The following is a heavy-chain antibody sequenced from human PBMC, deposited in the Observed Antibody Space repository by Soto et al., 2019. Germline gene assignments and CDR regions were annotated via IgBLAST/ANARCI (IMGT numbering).Heavy chain of an antibody. CDR3: ARGSRSSIPGAFDY. Sequence: SETLSLTCAVYGGSFSGYYWSWIRQPPGKGLEWIGEINHSGSTNYNPSLKSRVTISVDTSKNQFSLKLSSVTAADTAVYYCARGSRSSIPGAFDYWGQGTLVTVS. CDR2: INHSGST. J-gene: IGHJ4*02. CDR1: GGSFSGYY. V-gene: IGHV4-34*01. D-gene: IGHD6-13*01.